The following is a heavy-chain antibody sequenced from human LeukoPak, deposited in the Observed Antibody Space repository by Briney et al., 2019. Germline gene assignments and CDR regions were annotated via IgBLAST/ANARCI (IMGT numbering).Heavy chain of an antibody. CDR1: GGSFSGYY. Sequence: SETLSLTCAVYGGSFSGYYWSWIRQPPGKGLEWIGEINHSGSTNYNPSLKSRVTISVDTSKNQFSLKLSSVTAADTAVYYCARGGCSSTSCYMSYYYYGMDVWGQETTVTVSS. CDR2: INHSGST. D-gene: IGHD2-2*02. V-gene: IGHV4-34*01. J-gene: IGHJ6*02. CDR3: ARGGCSSTSCYMSYYYYGMDV.